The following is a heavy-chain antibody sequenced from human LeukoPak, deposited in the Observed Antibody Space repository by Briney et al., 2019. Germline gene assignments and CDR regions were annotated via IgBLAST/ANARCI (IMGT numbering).Heavy chain of an antibody. CDR2: INHSGST. CDR1: GGSFSGYY. Sequence: SETLSLTCAVYGGSFSGYYWSWIRQPPGKGLEWIGEINHSGSTNYNPSLKSRVTISVDTSKNQFSLKLSSVTAADTTVYYCARDFADTDTRTADVYYTDVWGKGTTVTVSS. J-gene: IGHJ6*03. CDR3: ARDFADTDTRTADVYYTDV. V-gene: IGHV4-34*01. D-gene: IGHD5-18*01.